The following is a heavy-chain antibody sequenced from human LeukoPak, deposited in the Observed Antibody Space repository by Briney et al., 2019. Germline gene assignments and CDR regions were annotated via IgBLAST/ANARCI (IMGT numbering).Heavy chain of an antibody. CDR1: GGSFSGYY. CDR3: ARILPYYYDSSGYRFDY. J-gene: IGHJ4*02. CDR2: INHSGST. V-gene: IGHV4-34*01. Sequence: SETLSLTCAVYGGSFSGYYWSWIRQPPGKGLEWIGEINHSGSTNYNPSLKSRVTISVDTSKNQFSLKLSSVTAADTAVYYCARILPYYYDSSGYRFDYWGQGTQVTVSS. D-gene: IGHD3-22*01.